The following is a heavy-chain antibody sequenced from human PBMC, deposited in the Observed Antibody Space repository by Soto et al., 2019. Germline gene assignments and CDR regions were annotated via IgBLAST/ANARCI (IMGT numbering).Heavy chain of an antibody. CDR1: GATFGNTA. Sequence: QVQLVQSGAEVKKPGSSVNVSCKTSGATFGNTAVTWVRQAPGQGLEWMGGIVPMFGTANYVQKFQGRVTITADESTNTAYMELSSLRSDDTAVYYCARDGDPGYAFWSGPLGGGRFDPWGQGTLVTVSS. V-gene: IGHV1-69*12. CDR3: ARDGDPGYAFWSGPLGGGRFDP. D-gene: IGHD3-3*01. CDR2: IVPMFGTA. J-gene: IGHJ5*02.